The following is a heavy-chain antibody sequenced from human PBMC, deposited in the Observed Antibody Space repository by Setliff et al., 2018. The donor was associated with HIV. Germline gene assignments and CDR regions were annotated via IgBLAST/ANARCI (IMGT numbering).Heavy chain of an antibody. J-gene: IGHJ6*02. CDR2: IYLSGST. V-gene: IGHV4-39*07. Sequence: SETLSLTCAVSGGSISSGGYSWGWIRQPPGKGLEWIGSIYLSGSTYYNPSLKSRVTISLDTSKNQFSLKLSSVTAADTAVYYCARDGYNYSYYYYYGMDVWGQGTTVTVSS. D-gene: IGHD5-12*01. CDR1: GGSISSGGYS. CDR3: ARDGYNYSYYYYYGMDV.